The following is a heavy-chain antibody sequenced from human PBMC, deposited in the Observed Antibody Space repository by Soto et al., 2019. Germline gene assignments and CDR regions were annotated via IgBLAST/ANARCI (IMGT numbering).Heavy chain of an antibody. CDR1: GFTFSGSA. CDR3: TRLAEYSSSSVDY. Sequence: GGSLRLSCAASGFTFSGSAMHWVRQASGKGLEWVGRIRSKDNSYATAYAASVKGRFTISRDDSKNTAYLQMNSLKTEDTAVYYCTRLAEYSSSSVDYWGQGTLVTVSS. J-gene: IGHJ4*02. V-gene: IGHV3-73*01. D-gene: IGHD6-6*01. CDR2: IRSKDNSYAT.